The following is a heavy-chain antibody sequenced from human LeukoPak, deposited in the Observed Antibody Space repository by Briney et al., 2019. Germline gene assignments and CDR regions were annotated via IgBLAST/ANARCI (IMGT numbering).Heavy chain of an antibody. CDR2: IHPGTGDT. CDR3: ASYASGYNWLRV. CDR1: GHTFTTYY. J-gene: IGHJ4*02. Sequence: ASVKVSCKASGHTFTTYYIHWVRQAPEQGLEWMGWIHPGTGDTNYAQKFQDRVTVTRDTSIATAYMDLIRLTSDDTAVYYCASYASGYNWLRVWGQGTLVTVSS. D-gene: IGHD1-1*01. V-gene: IGHV1-2*02.